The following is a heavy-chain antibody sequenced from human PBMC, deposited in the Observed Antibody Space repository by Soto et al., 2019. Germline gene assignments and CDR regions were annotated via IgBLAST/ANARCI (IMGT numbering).Heavy chain of an antibody. CDR2: IYLSGST. CDR1: GGSISGSSYY. D-gene: IGHD2-2*02. V-gene: IGHV4-39*01. Sequence: SETLPLTCTVSGGSISGSSYYWGWIRQPPGKGLEWIGNIYLSGSTNYNPSLRSRVTISVDTSKSQFSLKLTSVTAADTAGYYCVRVRRYSGRPSIWFAPWGQGTLVT. CDR3: VRVRRYSGRPSIWFAP. J-gene: IGHJ5*02.